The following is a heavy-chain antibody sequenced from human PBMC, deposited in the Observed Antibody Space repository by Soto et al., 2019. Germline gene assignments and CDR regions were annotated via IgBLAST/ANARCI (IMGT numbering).Heavy chain of an antibody. CDR2: IHPGGQTI. J-gene: IGHJ3*01. CDR3: ARRGSR. D-gene: IGHD2-15*01. CDR1: GFTFSSSE. Sequence: GGALRLSCAASGFTFSSSEMYWVRQAPGKGLEWISYIHPGGQTIFYAESVKGRFTISRDNAKHSVYLQMNSLRAEDTAVYYCARRGSRWGRGTKVTVSS. V-gene: IGHV3-48*03.